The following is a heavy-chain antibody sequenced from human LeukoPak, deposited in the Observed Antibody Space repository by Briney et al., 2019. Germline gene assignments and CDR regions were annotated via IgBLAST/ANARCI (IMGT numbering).Heavy chain of an antibody. J-gene: IGHJ5*02. CDR3: TRAYGSGRNWFDP. CDR1: GFTFGDYA. D-gene: IGHD3-10*01. Sequence: GGSLRLSCTASGFTFGDYAMSWFRQAPGKGLEWVGFFRSKAYGGTTEYAASVKGRFTISRDDSKSIAYLQMNSLKIEDTAVYYCTRAYGSGRNWFDPWGQGTLVTVSS. CDR2: FRSKAYGGTT. V-gene: IGHV3-49*03.